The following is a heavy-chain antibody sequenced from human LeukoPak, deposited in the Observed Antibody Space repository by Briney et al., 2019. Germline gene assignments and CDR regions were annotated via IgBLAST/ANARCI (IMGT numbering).Heavy chain of an antibody. Sequence: SETLSLTCAVYGGSFSGYYWSWIRQPPGKGLEWIGEINHSGSTNYNPSLKSRVTISVDTSKNQFSLKLSSVTAADTAVYYCARRRPSVTTITYYYYMDVWGKGTTVTVSS. J-gene: IGHJ6*03. CDR2: INHSGST. CDR3: ARRRPSVTTITYYYYMDV. V-gene: IGHV4-34*01. CDR1: GGSFSGYY. D-gene: IGHD5-12*01.